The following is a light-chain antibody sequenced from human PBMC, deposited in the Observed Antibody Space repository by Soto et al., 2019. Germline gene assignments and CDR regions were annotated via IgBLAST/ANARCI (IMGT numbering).Light chain of an antibody. Sequence: DIQMTQSPSSLSASIGDRVTITCRASQHISNFLAWFQQKPGEAPKSLISPASTLQSGVPSRFSGAGFGTDFTLTISSLQPEDSATYYCQQYNSYPITFGQGTRLEVK. CDR2: PAS. V-gene: IGKV1-16*01. CDR3: QQYNSYPIT. CDR1: QHISNF. J-gene: IGKJ5*01.